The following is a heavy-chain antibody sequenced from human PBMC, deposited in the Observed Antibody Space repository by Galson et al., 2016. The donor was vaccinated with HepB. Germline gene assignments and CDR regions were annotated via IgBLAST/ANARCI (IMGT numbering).Heavy chain of an antibody. CDR3: ARDDGWYYYDSSGYYYGGFDM. D-gene: IGHD3-22*01. V-gene: IGHV3-48*02. CDR2: ISITSTTK. J-gene: IGHJ3*02. Sequence: SLRLSCAGSGFTLSRHSMNWVRQAPGKGLEWISYISITSTTKYYADSVKGRFTISRDNAKNSLYLQMYSLRDEDTAVYYCARDDGWYYYDSSGYYYGGFDMWGQGTMVAVSS. CDR1: GFTLSRHS.